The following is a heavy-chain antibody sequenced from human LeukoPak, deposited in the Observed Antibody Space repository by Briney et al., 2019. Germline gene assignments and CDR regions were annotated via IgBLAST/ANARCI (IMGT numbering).Heavy chain of an antibody. J-gene: IGHJ4*02. D-gene: IGHD6-13*01. V-gene: IGHV3-33*01. CDR1: GSTFSSYG. CDR2: IWYDGSNK. CDR3: ARDKAAAGTVLFDY. Sequence: GGSLRLSCAASGSTFSSYGMHWVRQAPGKGLEWVAVIWYDGSNKYYADSVKGRFTISRDNSKNTLYLQMNSLRAEDTAVYYCARDKAAAGTVLFDYWGQGTLVTVSS.